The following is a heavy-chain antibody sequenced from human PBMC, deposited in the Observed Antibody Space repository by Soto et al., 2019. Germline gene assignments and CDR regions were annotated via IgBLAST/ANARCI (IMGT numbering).Heavy chain of an antibody. J-gene: IGHJ4*02. D-gene: IGHD3-10*01. CDR2: IIPFFGTS. V-gene: IGHV1-69*01. Sequence: QVQLVQSGAEVKKPGSSVKVSCKASGGTFSSYAISWVRQAPGQGLEWMGGIIPFFGTSNYAQKFQGRVTINADESTSTAYMELSSLRSEDTAVYYCAKDGSEVRAFIDYWGQGTLVTVSS. CDR3: AKDGSEVRAFIDY. CDR1: GGTFSSYA.